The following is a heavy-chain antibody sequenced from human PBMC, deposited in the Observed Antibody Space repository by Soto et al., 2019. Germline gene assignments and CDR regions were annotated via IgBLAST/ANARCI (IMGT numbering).Heavy chain of an antibody. CDR3: ARDRGTSSWYYFDY. D-gene: IGHD6-13*01. CDR2: IYYTGTT. V-gene: IGHV4-59*01. J-gene: IGHJ4*02. CDR1: GGSISSYY. Sequence: SETLSLTCTVSGGSISSYYWSWIRQPPGKGLEWIGYIYYTGTTNYNPSLRSRVTISVDTSKNQFSLKLSSVIAADTAVYYCARDRGTSSWYYFDYWGQGALVTVSS.